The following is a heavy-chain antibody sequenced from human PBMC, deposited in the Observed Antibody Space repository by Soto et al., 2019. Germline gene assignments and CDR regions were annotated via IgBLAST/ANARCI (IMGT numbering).Heavy chain of an antibody. J-gene: IGHJ6*02. D-gene: IGHD3-10*01. Sequence: SETLSLTCTVSGGSISSSSYYWGWIRQPPGKGLEWIGSIYYSGSTYYKPSLKSRVTISVNTSKNQFSLKLRSMTAADTAVYFCARHQRMVRGVIGYYGMDVWGQGTTVT. CDR3: ARHQRMVRGVIGYYGMDV. CDR2: IYYSGST. V-gene: IGHV4-39*01. CDR1: GGSISSSSYY.